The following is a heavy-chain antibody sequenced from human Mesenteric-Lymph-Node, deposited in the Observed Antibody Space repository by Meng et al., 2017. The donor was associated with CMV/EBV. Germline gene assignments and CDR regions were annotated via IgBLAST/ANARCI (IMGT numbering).Heavy chain of an antibody. Sequence: SLTCAVSDGSINLYTWWSWVRQTPGKGLEWIGEIYHNGGTNYNPSLKSRVTISIDKSKDQLSLKLSSVTAADTAVYYCAKNAAWNLEYWGQGTLVTVSS. CDR3: AKNAAWNLEY. V-gene: IGHV4-4*02. D-gene: IGHD1-1*01. CDR1: DGSINLYTW. CDR2: IYHNGGT. J-gene: IGHJ4*02.